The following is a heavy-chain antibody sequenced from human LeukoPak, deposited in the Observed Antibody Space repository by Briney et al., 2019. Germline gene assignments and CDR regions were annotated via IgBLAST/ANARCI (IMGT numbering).Heavy chain of an antibody. CDR3: AREIGSGSYWGPVGY. CDR1: GGTFSSYA. Sequence: SVKVSCKASGGTFSSYAISWVRQAPRQGLEWMGGIIPIFGTANYAQKFQGRVTITADESTSTAYMELSSLRSEDTAVYYCAREIGSGSYWGPVGYWGQGTLVTVSS. V-gene: IGHV1-69*01. D-gene: IGHD3-10*01. CDR2: IIPIFGTA. J-gene: IGHJ4*02.